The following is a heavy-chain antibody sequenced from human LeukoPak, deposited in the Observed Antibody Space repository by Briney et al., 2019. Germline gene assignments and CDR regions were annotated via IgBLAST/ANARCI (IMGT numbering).Heavy chain of an antibody. J-gene: IGHJ5*02. D-gene: IGHD1-26*01. CDR3: ARIEWELLNAGS. Sequence: SVKVSCKASGGTFSSYAISWVRQAPGQGLEWMGGIIPIFGTANYAQKFQGRVTITADESTSTAYMELSRLRSDDTAVYYCARIEWELLNAGSWGQGTLVTVSS. CDR2: IIPIFGTA. V-gene: IGHV1-69*01. CDR1: GGTFSSYA.